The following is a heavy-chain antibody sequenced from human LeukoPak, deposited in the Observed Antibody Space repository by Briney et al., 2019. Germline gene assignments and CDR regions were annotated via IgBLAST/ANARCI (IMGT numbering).Heavy chain of an antibody. J-gene: IGHJ5*02. Sequence: ASVKVSCKASGYIFTSYDINWVRQATGQGLEWMGWMNSNSGNTGYGQKFQGRVTLTRDTAISTAYMELSSLGSEDTAVYYCARVAVDDFWSGYYSGWFDPWGQGTLVTVSS. CDR3: ARVAVDDFWSGYYSGWFDP. D-gene: IGHD3-3*01. CDR1: GYIFTSYD. CDR2: MNSNSGNT. V-gene: IGHV1-8*01.